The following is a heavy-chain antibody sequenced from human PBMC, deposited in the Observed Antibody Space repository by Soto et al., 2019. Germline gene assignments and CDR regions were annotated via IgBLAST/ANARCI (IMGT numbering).Heavy chain of an antibody. D-gene: IGHD1-7*01. CDR2: TYYRSKWYN. Sequence: LGGPSQTLSLTCVISGDSVSSNSAAWNWIRQSPSRGLEWLGRTYYRSKWYNDYAVSVKSRITINPDTSKNQFSLQLNSVTPEDTAVYYCARVMAGNWNYGEGYYYGMDVWGQGTTVTVSS. CDR3: ARVMAGNWNYGEGYYYGMDV. CDR1: GDSVSSNSAA. J-gene: IGHJ6*02. V-gene: IGHV6-1*01.